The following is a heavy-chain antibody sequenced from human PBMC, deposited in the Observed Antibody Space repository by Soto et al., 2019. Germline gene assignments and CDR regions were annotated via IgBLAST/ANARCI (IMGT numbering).Heavy chain of an antibody. CDR1: GFTFRSYV. CDR2: TSYDGSNK. D-gene: IGHD3-16*01. Sequence: QVQLVESGGGVVQPGASLRLSCVGSGFTFRSYVIHWVRQAPGKGLEWVALTSYDGSNKYYDDSVKGRFAISRDNSRNTVDLHMDSLRLEDTALYYCARWGTTGGLDVWGQGTLVSVSS. CDR3: ARWGTTGGLDV. J-gene: IGHJ4*02. V-gene: IGHV3-30*09.